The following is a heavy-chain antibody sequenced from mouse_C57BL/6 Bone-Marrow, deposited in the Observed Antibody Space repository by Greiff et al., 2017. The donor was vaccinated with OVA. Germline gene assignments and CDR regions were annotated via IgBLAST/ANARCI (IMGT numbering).Heavy chain of an antibody. Sequence: VKVVESGPGLVAPSQSLSITCTVSGFSLTSYAISWVRQPPGKGLEWLGVIWTGGGTYYNSALKSRLSISKDNSKSQVFLKMNSLQTDNTARYCCDRDRQDWDFAYWGQGTLVTVSA. V-gene: IGHV2-9-1*01. CDR2: IWTGGGT. CDR3: DRDRQDWDFAY. J-gene: IGHJ3*01. CDR1: GFSLTSYA. D-gene: IGHD4-1*01.